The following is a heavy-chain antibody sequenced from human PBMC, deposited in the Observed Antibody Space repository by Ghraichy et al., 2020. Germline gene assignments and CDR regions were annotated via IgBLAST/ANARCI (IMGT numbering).Heavy chain of an antibody. V-gene: IGHV3-43*02. D-gene: IGHD2-2*01. CDR1: GFTFDDYA. CDR2: ITWDGATT. Sequence: GESLNISCAASGFTFDDYAMHWVLQAPVKGLEWVSLITWDGATTSYADSVKGRFTISRDNNKNSLTLQMNSLRTEDTALYYCAKDIVVVPADYYGMAVWGQGRTVIVCS. CDR3: AKDIVVVPADYYGMAV. J-gene: IGHJ6*02.